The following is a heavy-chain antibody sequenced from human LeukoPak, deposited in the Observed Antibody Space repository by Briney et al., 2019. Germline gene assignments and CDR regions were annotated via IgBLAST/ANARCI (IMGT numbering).Heavy chain of an antibody. CDR2: TYYGSKWYN. Sequence: SQTLSLTCAISGDRVSSNSAAWNWIRRSPSRGLEWLGKTYYGSKWYNDYAVSVKSRITINPDTSKNQFSLQLSSVTPEDTAVYYCARATYSSGWYFDYWGQGTLVTVSS. J-gene: IGHJ4*02. V-gene: IGHV6-1*01. CDR3: ARATYSSGWYFDY. CDR1: GDRVSSNSAA. D-gene: IGHD6-19*01.